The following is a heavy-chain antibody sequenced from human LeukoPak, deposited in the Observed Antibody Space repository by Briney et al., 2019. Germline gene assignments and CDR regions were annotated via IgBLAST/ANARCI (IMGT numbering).Heavy chain of an antibody. D-gene: IGHD2-15*01. CDR3: ARGTRGGPSGGGLDY. J-gene: IGHJ4*02. CDR2: IDPSDSYT. Sequence: GESRKISCKGSGVSFTSYWISWVRQMPGKGLEWMGRIDPSDSYTNYSPSFQGHVTISVDKSISTAYLQWSSLKASDTAIYYCARGTRGGPSGGGLDYWGQGTLVTVSS. V-gene: IGHV5-10-1*01. CDR1: GVSFTSYW.